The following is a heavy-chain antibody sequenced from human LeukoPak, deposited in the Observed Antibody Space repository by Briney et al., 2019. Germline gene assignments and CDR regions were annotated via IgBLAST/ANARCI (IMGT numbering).Heavy chain of an antibody. D-gene: IGHD3-10*01. CDR1: GFTFSSYV. J-gene: IGHJ4*02. V-gene: IGHV3-23*01. CDR2: VSGSADWT. Sequence: GGSLRLSCAASGFTFSSYVISWVRQAPGKGPEWASAVSGSADWTYYADSAKGRLTISRDNSKNTLFLQMNSLRADDTAVYYCAKDQYITSGGGFDYWGQGTLVTVSS. CDR3: AKDQYITSGGGFDY.